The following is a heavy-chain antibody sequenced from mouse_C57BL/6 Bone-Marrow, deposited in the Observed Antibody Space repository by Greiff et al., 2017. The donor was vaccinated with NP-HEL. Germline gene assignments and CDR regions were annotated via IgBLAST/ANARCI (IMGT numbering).Heavy chain of an antibody. V-gene: IGHV1-19*01. J-gene: IGHJ4*01. CDR2: INPYNGGT. CDR1: GYTFTDYY. CDR3: AMHRAMDY. Sequence: EVKLMESGPVLVKPGASVKMSCKASGYTFTDYYMNWVKQSHGKSLEWIGVINPYNGGTSYNQKFKGKATLTVDKSSSTAYMELNSLTSEDSAVYYCAMHRAMDYWGQGTSVTVSS.